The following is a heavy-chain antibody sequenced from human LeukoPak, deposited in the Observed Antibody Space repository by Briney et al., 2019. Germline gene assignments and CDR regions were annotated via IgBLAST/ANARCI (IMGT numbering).Heavy chain of an antibody. CDR1: GGSISSSSYY. J-gene: IGHJ5*02. CDR2: IYYSGST. Sequence: SETLSLTCTVSGGSISSSSYYRGRIRQPPGKGLEWIGSIYYSGSTYYNPSLKSRVTISVDTSKNQFSLKLSSVTAADTAVYYCARLAHNIWFGDSFPFDPWGQGTLVTVSS. V-gene: IGHV4-39*01. D-gene: IGHD3-10*01. CDR3: ARLAHNIWFGDSFPFDP.